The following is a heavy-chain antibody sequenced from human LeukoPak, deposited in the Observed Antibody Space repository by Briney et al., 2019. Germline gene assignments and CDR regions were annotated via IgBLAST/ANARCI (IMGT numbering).Heavy chain of an antibody. J-gene: IGHJ6*03. V-gene: IGHV4-59*01. D-gene: IGHD4/OR15-4a*01. CDR1: GGSISSYY. Sequence: PSETLSLTCTVSGGSISSYYWSWIRQPPGKGLEWIGYIYYSGSTNYNPSLKSRVTISVDTSKNQFSLKLSSVTAADTAVYYCARYSMELDYYYYYYMDVWGKETTVTVSS. CDR3: ARYSMELDYYYYYYMDV. CDR2: IYYSGST.